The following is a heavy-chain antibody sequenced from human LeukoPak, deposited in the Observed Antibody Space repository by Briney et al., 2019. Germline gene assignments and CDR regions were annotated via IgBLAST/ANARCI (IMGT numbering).Heavy chain of an antibody. D-gene: IGHD3-3*01. CDR1: GGSVSSGSYY. V-gene: IGHV4-61*01. CDR3: AVGSGLPFDY. CDR2: IYYSGST. J-gene: IGHJ4*02. Sequence: SETLSLTCTVSGGSVSSGSYYWSRIRQPPGKGLEWIGYIYYSGSTNYNPSLKSRVTISVDTSKNQFSLKLSSVTAADTAVYYCAVGSGLPFDYWGQGTLVTVSS.